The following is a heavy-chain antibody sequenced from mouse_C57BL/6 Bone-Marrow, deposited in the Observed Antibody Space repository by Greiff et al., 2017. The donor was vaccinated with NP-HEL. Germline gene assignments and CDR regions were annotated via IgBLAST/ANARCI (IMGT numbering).Heavy chain of an antibody. CDR2: INPNDGGT. CDR3: ARGDCYGSICRYFDV. D-gene: IGHD1-1*01. J-gene: IGHJ1*03. Sequence: EVQLQQSGPELVKPGASVKIPCTASGYTFTDYNMAWVKQTHGKSLEWIGDINPNDGGTIYNQKFKGKATFTVDKSSSTAYMLLRSLTSEDTAVYYFARGDCYGSICRYFDVWGTGTTVTVSS. V-gene: IGHV1-18*01. CDR1: GYTFTDYN.